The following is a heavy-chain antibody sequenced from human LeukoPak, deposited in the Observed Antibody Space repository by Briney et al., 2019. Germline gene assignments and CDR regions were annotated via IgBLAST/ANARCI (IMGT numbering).Heavy chain of an antibody. CDR1: RFTFSNSW. CDR2: IKQDGSEV. Sequence: PGGSLRLSCAASRFTFSNSWMSWVRQAPGKGLEWVANIKQDGSEVYYVDSVKGRFTISRDNAESSMYLQMSSLRAEDTAVYYCAGCSSVTTYYYHYYMDVWGKGATVTVSS. V-gene: IGHV3-7*01. D-gene: IGHD4-17*01. CDR3: AGCSSVTTYYYHYYMDV. J-gene: IGHJ6*03.